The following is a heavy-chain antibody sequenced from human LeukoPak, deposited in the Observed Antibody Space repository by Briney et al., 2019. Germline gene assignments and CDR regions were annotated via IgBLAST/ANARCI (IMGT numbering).Heavy chain of an antibody. CDR1: GPSTSHFY. V-gene: IGHV4-59*01. D-gene: IGHD5-12*01. Sequence: AETLSLSCTVSGPSTSHFYGNWIREPPGKAVEWIVYMHKSESSKHSLSLKRRLTISIHTSKNHFSVHLPSVTAAHAPIYYSARSAEWLRNAFDIWGQGTMVSVSS. CDR3: ARSAEWLRNAFDI. CDR2: MHKSESS. J-gene: IGHJ3*02.